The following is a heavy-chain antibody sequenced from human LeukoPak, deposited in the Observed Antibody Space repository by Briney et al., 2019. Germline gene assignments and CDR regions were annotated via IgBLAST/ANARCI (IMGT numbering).Heavy chain of an antibody. J-gene: IGHJ5*02. CDR3: ARSIRWANFDP. D-gene: IGHD4-23*01. Sequence: PSETLSLTCTVSGGSMSPYHWGWIRQPPGKGLEWTGYIYYSGSTNYNPSLKSPVTISVDTSKTQSSLKLSSVTAADTAVYYCARSIRWANFDPWGQGTLVTVSS. CDR1: GGSMSPYH. CDR2: IYYSGST. V-gene: IGHV4-59*12.